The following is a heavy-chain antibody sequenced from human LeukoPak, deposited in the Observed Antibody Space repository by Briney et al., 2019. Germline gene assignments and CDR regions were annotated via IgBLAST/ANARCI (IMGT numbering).Heavy chain of an antibody. Sequence: SETLSLTCGVYGGSFSNYDWNWIRQPPGKGLEWIGEINHSGSTSYNPSLKSRVTISVDTSKNQFSLKLSSVTAADTAVYFCARGPYSYDSSGAFDIWGQGTMVTVSS. CDR1: GGSFSNYD. CDR2: INHSGST. CDR3: ARGPYSYDSSGAFDI. J-gene: IGHJ3*02. D-gene: IGHD3-22*01. V-gene: IGHV4-34*01.